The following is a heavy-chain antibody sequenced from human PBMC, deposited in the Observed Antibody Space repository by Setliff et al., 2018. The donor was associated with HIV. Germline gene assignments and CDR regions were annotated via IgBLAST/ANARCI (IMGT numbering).Heavy chain of an antibody. CDR2: ITSTT. CDR1: GFTFSDYG. J-gene: IGHJ3*02. CDR3: AREEGTKGAFDI. D-gene: IGHD1-1*01. V-gene: IGHV3-23*01. Sequence: GGSLRLSCVASGFTFSDYGVTWVRQAPGKGLEWVSTITSTTYYADPVKGRFTIFRDNSKNTLYLQMDDLRAEDTAVYYCAREEGTKGAFDIWGQGTKVTVSS.